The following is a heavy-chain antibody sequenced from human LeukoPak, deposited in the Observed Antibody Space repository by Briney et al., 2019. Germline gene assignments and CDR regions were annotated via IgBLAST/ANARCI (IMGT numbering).Heavy chain of an antibody. CDR3: ARGVAVAGTTDY. J-gene: IGHJ4*02. CDR2: MNPNSGNT. Sequence: GASVKVSCKASGYTFTSYDINWVRQATGQGLEWMGWMNPNSGNTGYAQKLQGRVTMTTDTSTSTAYMELRSLRSDDTAVYYCARGVAVAGTTDYWGQGTLVTVSS. CDR1: GYTFTSYD. V-gene: IGHV1-8*02. D-gene: IGHD6-19*01.